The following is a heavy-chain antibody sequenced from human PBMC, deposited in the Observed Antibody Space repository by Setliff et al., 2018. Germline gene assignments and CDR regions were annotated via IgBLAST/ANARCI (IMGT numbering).Heavy chain of an antibody. CDR3: AREDVPSASFDY. D-gene: IGHD3-10*02. V-gene: IGHV4-31*03. CDR2: IYPGGST. CDR1: GGSISSGGYY. J-gene: IGHJ4*02. Sequence: SETLSLTCTVSGGSISSGGYYWNWIRQHPGKGLEWIGYIYPGGSTSYNPSLKNGVAISVDTSKNRFSLKLTSVTAADTAVCYCAREDVPSASFDYWGLGALVTVSS.